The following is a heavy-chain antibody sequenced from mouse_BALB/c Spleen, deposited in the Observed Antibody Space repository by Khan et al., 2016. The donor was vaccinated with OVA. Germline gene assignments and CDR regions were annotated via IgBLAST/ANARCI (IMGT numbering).Heavy chain of an antibody. CDR1: GFSLTSYG. CDR3: SEDQEYYAVDY. CDR2: IWGDGNT. J-gene: IGHJ4*01. V-gene: IGHV2-3*01. Sequence: QVQLKDSGPGLVAPSQSLSSTCTVSGFSLTSYGVSWVRQPPGKGLEWLGVIWGDGNTNFHSALRTRLSISKDNSKSQVFLKLNSLQTEGTATPDGSEDQEYYAVDYWGQGTSVTVSS.